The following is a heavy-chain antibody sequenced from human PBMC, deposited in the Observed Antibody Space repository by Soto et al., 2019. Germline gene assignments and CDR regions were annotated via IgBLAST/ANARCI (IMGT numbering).Heavy chain of an antibody. D-gene: IGHD3-10*01. CDR3: ARGWFGPDV. V-gene: IGHV3-74*01. J-gene: IGHJ6*03. Sequence: EVQLVESGGGLVQPGGSLRLSCAASEFTFSGRSVHWVRQAPGKGLVWVSGIDKVGTDSTYADSVKGRFTSSRDNAKNSVYLQMNSRRVEDTAVYYCARGWFGPDVWGKGTTVTVSS. CDR1: EFTFSGRS. CDR2: IDKVGTDS.